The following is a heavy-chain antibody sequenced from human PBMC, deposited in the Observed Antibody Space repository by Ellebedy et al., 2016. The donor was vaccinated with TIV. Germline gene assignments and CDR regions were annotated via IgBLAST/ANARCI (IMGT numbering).Heavy chain of an antibody. CDR2: LSGGGRTV. D-gene: IGHD3-10*01. J-gene: IGHJ6*03. V-gene: IGHV3-11*01. CDR1: GFTFSQYY. Sequence: GESLKISCTASGFTFSQYYMTWIRQAPGKGLECISYLSGGGRTVYDADSVKGRFTMSRDNAKNSVFLQMNSLRADDTAVYSCARVQRRITMLRGVFYMDVWGKGTTVTVSS. CDR3: ARVQRRITMLRGVFYMDV.